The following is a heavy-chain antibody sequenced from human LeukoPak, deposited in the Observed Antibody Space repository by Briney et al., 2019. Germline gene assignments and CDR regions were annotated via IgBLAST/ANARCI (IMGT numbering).Heavy chain of an antibody. CDR2: INHSGST. Sequence: PSETLSLTCAVSGGSFSGYYWSWIRQPPGKGLEWIGEINHSGSTNYNPSLKSRVTISVDTSKNQFSLKLSSVTAADTAVYYCARRAVAGTILYYFDYWGQGTLVTVSS. V-gene: IGHV4-34*01. J-gene: IGHJ4*02. D-gene: IGHD6-19*01. CDR1: GGSFSGYY. CDR3: ARRAVAGTILYYFDY.